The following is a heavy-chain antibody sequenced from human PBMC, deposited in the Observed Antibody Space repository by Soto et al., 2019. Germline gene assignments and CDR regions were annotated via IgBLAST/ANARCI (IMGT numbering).Heavy chain of an antibody. CDR3: ARASIHGSSWYFWFDP. V-gene: IGHV1-69*01. Sequence: QVQLMQSGAEVRKPGSSVKVSCKASGGTFSRYAINWVRQAPGQGLEWMGGIIPMFGTTNYAQKFKGRVTITADESTSTVYMELNTLRSEDAAVYYCARASIHGSSWYFWFDPWGQGTLVTVSS. CDR1: GGTFSRYA. D-gene: IGHD6-13*01. CDR2: IIPMFGTT. J-gene: IGHJ5*01.